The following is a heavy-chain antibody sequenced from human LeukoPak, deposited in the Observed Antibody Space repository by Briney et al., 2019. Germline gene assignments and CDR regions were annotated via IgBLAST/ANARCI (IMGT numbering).Heavy chain of an antibody. V-gene: IGHV3-48*03. CDR2: ISSSGSTI. D-gene: IGHD3-10*02. CDR1: GFTFSSYE. CDR3: AELGITMIGGV. Sequence: GGSLRPTCAASGFTFSSYETNWVRQAPGKGLEWVSYISSSGSTIYYADSVKGRFTISRDNAKSSLYLQMNSLRAEDTAVYYCAELGITMIGGVWGKGTTVTISS. J-gene: IGHJ6*04.